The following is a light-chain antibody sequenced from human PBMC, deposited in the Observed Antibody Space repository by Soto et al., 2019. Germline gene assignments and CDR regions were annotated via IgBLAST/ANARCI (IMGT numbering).Light chain of an antibody. Sequence: QSVLTQPPSASGSPGQSVTFSCTGTSSDIGDYNYVSWYQQHPGKAPKLMIYEVTKRPSGVPDRFSGSKSGNTASLTVSGLPADDEADYYCSSYAGNKNYVFGTGTKVTVL. V-gene: IGLV2-8*01. CDR3: SSYAGNKNYV. CDR1: SSDIGDYNY. CDR2: EVT. J-gene: IGLJ1*01.